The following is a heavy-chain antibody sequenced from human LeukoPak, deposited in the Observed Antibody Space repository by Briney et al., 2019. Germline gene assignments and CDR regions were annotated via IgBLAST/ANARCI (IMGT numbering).Heavy chain of an antibody. D-gene: IGHD1-14*01. J-gene: IGHJ4*02. CDR2: ISSSGSTI. V-gene: IGHV3-11*04. Sequence: GGSPRLSCAASGFTFSDYYMSWIRQAPGKGLEWVSYISSSGSTIYYADSVKGRFTISRDNAKNSLYLQMNSLRAEDTAVYYCARDKGDAITGTTFDYWGQGTLVTVSS. CDR1: GFTFSDYY. CDR3: ARDKGDAITGTTFDY.